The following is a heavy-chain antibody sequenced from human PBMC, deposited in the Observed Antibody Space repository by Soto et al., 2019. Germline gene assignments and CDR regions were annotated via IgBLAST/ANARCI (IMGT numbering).Heavy chain of an antibody. J-gene: IGHJ4*02. V-gene: IGHV4-4*02. D-gene: IGHD3-22*01. CDR2: TYHSGST. CDR1: GNSISTTNW. CDR3: ARDVGYHYDGSPSGQFDF. Sequence: LSLTCVVSGNSISTTNWWSWVRQSPGKGLEWIGETYHSGSTNYNPSLKSRVTISVDKSKNQFSLKLSSVTAADTAVYYCARDVGYHYDGSPSGQFDFWGQGTLVTVSS.